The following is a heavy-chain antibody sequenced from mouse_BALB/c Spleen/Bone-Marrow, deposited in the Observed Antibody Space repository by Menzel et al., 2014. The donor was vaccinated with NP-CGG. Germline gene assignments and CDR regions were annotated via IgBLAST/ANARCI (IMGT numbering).Heavy chain of an antibody. CDR1: GYTFTSFY. J-gene: IGHJ2*01. D-gene: IGHD1-1*01. CDR2: INPSNGGT. Sequence: VQLQQSGAELVKPGASVKLSCKASGYTFTSFYMYWVKQRPGQGLEWIGGINPSNGGTNLNEKFKSKATLTLDKSSSTAYMQLSSLTSEDSAVYYCTRGSYGSSQYYFDYWGQGTTLTVSS. V-gene: IGHV1S81*02. CDR3: TRGSYGSSQYYFDY.